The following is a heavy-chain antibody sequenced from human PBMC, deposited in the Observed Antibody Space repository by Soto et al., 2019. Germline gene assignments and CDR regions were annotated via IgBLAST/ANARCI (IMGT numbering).Heavy chain of an antibody. Sequence: EVQLLESGGGLVQPGGSLRLSCAASGFNFNAYAMNWVRQAPGKGLQWVSGLVGSGADKNYADSVRGRFTVSRDNSKNTLYLQMNSLRDEDTAVYYCAKDLIANNGVLEPFDMWGRGTKVTVSS. J-gene: IGHJ3*02. CDR3: AKDLIANNGVLEPFDM. V-gene: IGHV3-23*01. D-gene: IGHD2-8*01. CDR2: LVGSGADK. CDR1: GFNFNAYA.